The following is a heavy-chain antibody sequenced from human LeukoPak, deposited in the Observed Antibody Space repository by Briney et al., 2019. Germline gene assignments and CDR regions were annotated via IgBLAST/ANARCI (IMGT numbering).Heavy chain of an antibody. V-gene: IGHV1-69*13. CDR1: GGTFSSYA. Sequence: SVKVSCKASGGTFSSYAISWMRQAPGQGLEWMGGIIPIFGTANYAQKFQGRVTITADESTSTAYMELSSLRSEDTAVYYCARDEASRSAFDIWGQGTMVTVSS. CDR2: IIPIFGTA. D-gene: IGHD2-2*01. J-gene: IGHJ3*02. CDR3: ARDEASRSAFDI.